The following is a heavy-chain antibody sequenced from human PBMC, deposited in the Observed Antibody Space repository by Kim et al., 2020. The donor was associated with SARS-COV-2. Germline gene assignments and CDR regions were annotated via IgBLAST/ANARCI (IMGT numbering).Heavy chain of an antibody. J-gene: IGHJ4*02. CDR3: AREAVAGSFDY. D-gene: IGHD6-19*01. Sequence: ASVKVSCKASGYTFTTFALYWVRRAPGQRLEWMGWINGGNGNTRYSLKFQARVSITRDTSATTAYLELSGLRSEDTAVYYCAREAVAGSFDYWGQGTLVTVSS. CDR1: GYTFTTFA. CDR2: INGGNGNT. V-gene: IGHV1-3*01.